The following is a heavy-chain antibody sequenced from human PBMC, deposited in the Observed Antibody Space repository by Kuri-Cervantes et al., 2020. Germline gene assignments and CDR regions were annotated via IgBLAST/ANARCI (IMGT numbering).Heavy chain of an antibody. V-gene: IGHV1-18*01. D-gene: IGHD3-10*01. Sequence: ASVKVSCKASGYTFTRYGISWVRQAPGQGLEWMGWISPYNGNTNYAQNLQDRVTLTTDTSTSTAYMELGSLRSDDTAVYYCARVQSRLWFRRGYFDYWGQGTLVTVSS. J-gene: IGHJ4*02. CDR2: ISPYNGNT. CDR1: GYTFTRYG. CDR3: ARVQSRLWFRRGYFDY.